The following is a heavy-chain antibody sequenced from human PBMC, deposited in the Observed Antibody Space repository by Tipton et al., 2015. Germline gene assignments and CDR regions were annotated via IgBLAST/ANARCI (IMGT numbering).Heavy chain of an antibody. D-gene: IGHD1-1*01. V-gene: IGHV1-8*01. CDR3: ARGGLRGTFFDY. CDR2: MNPNSGNT. CDR1: GYRFTTYE. Sequence: QSGPEVKKPGASEKVSCKASGYRFTTYEINWVRQAPGQGLEWMGWMNPNSGNTGYAPRFQGRVPLTRNTSINSAYLELNSLRSEDSAVYYCARGGLRGTFFDYWGQGALVTVSS. J-gene: IGHJ4*02.